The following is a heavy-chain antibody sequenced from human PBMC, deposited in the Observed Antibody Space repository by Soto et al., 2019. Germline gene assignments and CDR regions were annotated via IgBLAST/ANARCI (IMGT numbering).Heavy chain of an antibody. CDR2: IYYSGST. Sequence: SETLSVTCTVSGGSISSGGYYWSWIRQHPGKGLEWIGYIYYSGSTYYNPSLKSRVTISVDTSKNQFSLKLSSVTAADTAVYYCARAPLGSGSYYTDYYYYMDVWGKGTTVT. CDR3: ARAPLGSGSYYTDYYYYMDV. V-gene: IGHV4-31*03. D-gene: IGHD3-10*01. J-gene: IGHJ6*03. CDR1: GGSISSGGYY.